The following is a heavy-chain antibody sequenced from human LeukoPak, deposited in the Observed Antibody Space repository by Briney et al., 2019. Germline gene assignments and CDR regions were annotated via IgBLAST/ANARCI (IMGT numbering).Heavy chain of an antibody. J-gene: IGHJ4*02. CDR2: INPNSGGT. V-gene: IGHV1-2*06. CDR3: ATITIFGVVIHDY. CDR1: GYTFTGYY. Sequence: ASVKVSCKASGYTFTGYYMHWVRQAPGQGLEWMGRINPNSGGTNYAQKFQGRVTMTRDTSISTAYMELSRLRSVDTAVYYCATITIFGVVIHDYWGQGTLVTVSS. D-gene: IGHD3-3*01.